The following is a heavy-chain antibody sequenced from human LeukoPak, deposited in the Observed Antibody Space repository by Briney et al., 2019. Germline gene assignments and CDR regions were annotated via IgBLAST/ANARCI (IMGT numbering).Heavy chain of an antibody. V-gene: IGHV4-59*01. CDR1: GGSFSGYY. CDR2: IYYSGST. Sequence: SETLSLTCAVYGGSFSGYYWSWIRQPPGKGLEWIGYIYYSGSTNYNPSLKSRVTISVDTSKNQFSLKLSSVTAADTAVYYCARDHSSSWLDYWGQGTLVTVSS. CDR3: ARDHSSSWLDY. J-gene: IGHJ4*02. D-gene: IGHD6-13*01.